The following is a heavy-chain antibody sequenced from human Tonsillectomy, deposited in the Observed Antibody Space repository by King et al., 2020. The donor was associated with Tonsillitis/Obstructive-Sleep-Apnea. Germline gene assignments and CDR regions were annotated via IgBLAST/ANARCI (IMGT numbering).Heavy chain of an antibody. CDR1: GGSISSYY. Sequence: QLQESGPGLVKPSETLSLTCTVSGGSISSYYWSWIRQPAGKGLEWIGRIYTSGSTNSNPSLKSRVTMSVDTSKKQFSLKLSSVTAADTAVYYCARNDIVVVPAAIHAFDIWGQGTMVTVSS. CDR2: IYTSGST. J-gene: IGHJ3*02. CDR3: ARNDIVVVPAAIHAFDI. D-gene: IGHD2-2*01. V-gene: IGHV4-4*07.